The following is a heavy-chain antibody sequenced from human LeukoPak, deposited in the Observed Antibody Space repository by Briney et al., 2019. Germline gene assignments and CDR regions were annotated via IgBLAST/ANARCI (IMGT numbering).Heavy chain of an antibody. J-gene: IGHJ6*02. CDR3: ARVRGSGELSWYYYGMDV. V-gene: IGHV4-59*01. D-gene: IGHD3-10*01. CDR1: GGSISSYY. CDR2: IYYSGST. Sequence: SETLSLTCTVSGGSISSYYWSWIRQPPGKGLEWIGYIYYSGSTNYNPSLKSRATISVDTSKNQFSLKLSSVTAADTAVYYCARVRGSGELSWYYYGMDVWGQGTTVTVSS.